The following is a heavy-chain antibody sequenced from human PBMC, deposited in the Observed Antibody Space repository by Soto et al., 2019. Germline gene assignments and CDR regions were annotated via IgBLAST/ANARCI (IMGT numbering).Heavy chain of an antibody. CDR3: ARERCDIVVGPAATLYYYYGMDV. V-gene: IGHV1-3*01. CDR1: GPTFTSYA. Sequence: PSVKVSCKAPGPTFTSYAMHSVRHAPGQRREWMGWIKAGNGNTKYSQKFQSRVTINRDTSASTAYMELSSLRSEDTAVYYCARERCDIVVGPAATLYYYYGMDVWGQGTMVTVSS. D-gene: IGHD2-2*01. CDR2: IKAGNGNT. J-gene: IGHJ6*02.